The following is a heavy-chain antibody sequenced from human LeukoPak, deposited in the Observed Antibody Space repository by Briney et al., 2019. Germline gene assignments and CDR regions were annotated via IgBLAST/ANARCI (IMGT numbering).Heavy chain of an antibody. CDR2: IYYSGST. V-gene: IGHV4-59*01. D-gene: IGHD2-2*01. Sequence: SETLSLTCTVSGGSISSYSWNWIRKPPGKGLEWIGYIYYSGSTNYNPSLKSRVTISVDTSKNQFSLKLSSVTAADTAVYYCAARPDCSSTSCHYYYYGMDVWGQGTTVTVSS. CDR3: AARPDCSSTSCHYYYYGMDV. J-gene: IGHJ6*02. CDR1: GGSISSYS.